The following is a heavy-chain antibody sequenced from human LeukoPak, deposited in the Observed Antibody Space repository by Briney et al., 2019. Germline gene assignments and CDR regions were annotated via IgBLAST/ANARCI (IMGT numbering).Heavy chain of an antibody. Sequence: GESLKISCKGSGYSFATYWIGWVRQMPGKGMEWMGIFYPGDADTRYSPSFQGQVTISADKSISTAYLRWSSLKASDTAMYYCATVPGGSSDWPYWGQGTLVTVSS. V-gene: IGHV5-51*01. CDR1: GYSFATYW. CDR2: FYPGDADT. J-gene: IGHJ4*02. CDR3: ATVPGGSSDWPY. D-gene: IGHD6-19*01.